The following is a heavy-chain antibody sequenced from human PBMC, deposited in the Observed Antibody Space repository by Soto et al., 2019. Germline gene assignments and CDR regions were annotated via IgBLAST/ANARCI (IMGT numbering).Heavy chain of an antibody. CDR1: GGSISSYY. Sequence: SETLSLTCTVSGGSISSYYWSWIRQPPGKGLEWIGYIYYSGSTNYNPSLKSRVTISVDTSKNQFSLKLSSVTAADTAVYYCARLSQQLLMWFDPWGQGTLVTVSS. D-gene: IGHD6-13*01. CDR3: ARLSQQLLMWFDP. V-gene: IGHV4-59*08. CDR2: IYYSGST. J-gene: IGHJ5*02.